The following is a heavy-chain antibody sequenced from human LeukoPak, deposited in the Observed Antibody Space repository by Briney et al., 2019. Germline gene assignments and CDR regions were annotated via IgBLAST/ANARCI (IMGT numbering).Heavy chain of an antibody. Sequence: NPGGSLRLSCAASGFTFSSYSMNWVRQAPGKGLEWVSSISSSSSYIYYADSVKGRFTISRDNSKNTLYLQMNGLRAEDTAIYYCAKTFYDSGSYWGAFDYWGQGTLVTVSS. V-gene: IGHV3-21*04. CDR2: ISSSSSYI. J-gene: IGHJ4*02. CDR1: GFTFSSYS. CDR3: AKTFYDSGSYWGAFDY. D-gene: IGHD3-10*01.